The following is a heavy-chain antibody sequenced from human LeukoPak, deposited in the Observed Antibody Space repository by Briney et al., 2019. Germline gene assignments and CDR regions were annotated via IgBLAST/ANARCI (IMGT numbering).Heavy chain of an antibody. J-gene: IGHJ3*02. Sequence: GGSLRLSCAASGFTFSSYSMNWDRQAPGKGLEWVSSISSSSSYIYYADSVKGRFTISRDNAKNSLYLQMNSLRAEDTAMYYCARSLITGTQYAFDIWGQGTMVTVSS. D-gene: IGHD1/OR15-1a*01. CDR2: ISSSSSYI. V-gene: IGHV3-21*01. CDR1: GFTFSSYS. CDR3: ARSLITGTQYAFDI.